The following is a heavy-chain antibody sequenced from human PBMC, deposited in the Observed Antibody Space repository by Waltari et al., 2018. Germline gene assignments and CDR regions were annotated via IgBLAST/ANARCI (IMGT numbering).Heavy chain of an antibody. D-gene: IGHD2-21*01. CDR1: GFSFSGSS. J-gene: IGHJ4*02. V-gene: IGHV3-73*01. Sequence: EVQVVESGGGLVQPGGSLKLSCAPPGFSFSGSSIHWVRQTSGKGLEWVGRIRREPYNYATAYSASVKGRFTISRDDSKNTAFLQMNSLMTEDTAVYYCSGGEVTGTDFWGQGTLVTVSS. CDR2: IRREPYNYAT. CDR3: SGGEVTGTDF.